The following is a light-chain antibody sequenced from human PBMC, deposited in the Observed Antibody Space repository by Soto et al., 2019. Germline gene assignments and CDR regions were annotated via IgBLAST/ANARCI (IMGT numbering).Light chain of an antibody. J-gene: IGLJ7*01. CDR3: CSYAGSYTYVL. CDR2: DVS. CDR1: SSDVGGYDY. Sequence: QSALTQPRSVSGSPGQSVTISCTGTSSDVGGYDYVSWYQHHPGKAPKLIIYDVSKRPSGVPDRFSGSESDNTASLTISGLQAEDEADYYCCSYAGSYTYVLFGGGTQLTVL. V-gene: IGLV2-11*01.